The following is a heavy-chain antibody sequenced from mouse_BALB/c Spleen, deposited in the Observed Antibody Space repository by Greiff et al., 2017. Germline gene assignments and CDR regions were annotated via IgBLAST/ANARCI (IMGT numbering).Heavy chain of an antibody. CDR3: NAGRYDVRFAY. CDR1: GFNIKDYY. D-gene: IGHD2-14*01. CDR2: IDPENGDT. Sequence: LVESGAELVRSGASVKLSCTASGFNIKDYYMHWVKQRPEQGLEWIGWIDPENGDTEYAPKFQGKATMTADTSSNTAYLQLSSLTSEDTAVYYCNAGRYDVRFAYWGQGTLVTVSA. J-gene: IGHJ3*01. V-gene: IGHV14-4*02.